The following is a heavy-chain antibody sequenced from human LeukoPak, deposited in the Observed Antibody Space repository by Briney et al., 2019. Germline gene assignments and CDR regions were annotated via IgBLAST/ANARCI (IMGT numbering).Heavy chain of an antibody. D-gene: IGHD6-13*01. CDR3: ARHFSSSWYNYYGMDV. J-gene: IGHJ6*04. Sequence: GESLKISCKGSGYSFTSYWIGWVRQMPGKGLEWMGIIYPGDSDTRYSPSFQGQVTISADKSISTAYLQWSSLKASDTDMYYCARHFSSSWYNYYGMDVWGKGTTVTVSS. CDR1: GYSFTSYW. CDR2: IYPGDSDT. V-gene: IGHV5-51*01.